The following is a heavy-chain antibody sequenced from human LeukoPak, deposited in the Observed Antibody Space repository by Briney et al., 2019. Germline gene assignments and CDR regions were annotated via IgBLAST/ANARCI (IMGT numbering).Heavy chain of an antibody. CDR2: ISGSGGST. V-gene: IGHV3-23*01. Sequence: PGGSLRLSCAGSGFTFGSYAMSWVRQAPGKGLEWVSAISGSGGSTYYADSVKGRFTISRDNSKNTLYLQMNSLRAEDTAVYYCAITVVPAAMLGYWGQGTLVTVSS. D-gene: IGHD2-2*01. CDR1: GFTFGSYA. CDR3: AITVVPAAMLGY. J-gene: IGHJ4*02.